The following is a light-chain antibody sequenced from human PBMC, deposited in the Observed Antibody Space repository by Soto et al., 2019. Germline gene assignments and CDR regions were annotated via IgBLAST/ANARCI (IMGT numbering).Light chain of an antibody. CDR2: GAS. J-gene: IGKJ1*01. Sequence: EIVLTQSPGTLSLSPGDRATLSCRASQSASSRYLAWYQQKPGQAPRLLISGASTRATGIPDRFSGSGSGTDFTLTISRLEPEDVAVYYCQQYGNSRWTFGQGTKVEIK. CDR1: QSASSRY. CDR3: QQYGNSRWT. V-gene: IGKV3-20*01.